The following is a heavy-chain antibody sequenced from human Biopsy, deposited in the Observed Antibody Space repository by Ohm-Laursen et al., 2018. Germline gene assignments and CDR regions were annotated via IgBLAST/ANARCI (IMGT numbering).Heavy chain of an antibody. CDR2: VSYSGNT. V-gene: IGHV4-59*08. CDR3: ARDYDTSGYYYVS. Sequence: TLSLTCAVSGVSISSYFWSWIRQPLGKGLEWIGYVSYSGNTNYNPSLKSRVTISVDTSKNHFSLNLRSVTAADTAVYYCARDYDTSGYYYVSWGQGTLVTVSS. D-gene: IGHD3-22*01. J-gene: IGHJ5*02. CDR1: GVSISSYF.